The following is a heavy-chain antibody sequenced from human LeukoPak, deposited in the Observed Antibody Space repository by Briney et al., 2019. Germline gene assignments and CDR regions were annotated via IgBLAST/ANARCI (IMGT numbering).Heavy chain of an antibody. CDR1: GGSISSYY. Sequence: SETLSLTCTVSGGSISSYYWSWIRQPPGKGLEWIGYIYYSGSTNYNPSLKSRVTISVDTSKNQSSLKLSSVTAADTAVYYWARDLAVAGTHWFDPWGQGTLVTVSS. CDR2: IYYSGST. D-gene: IGHD6-19*01. CDR3: ARDLAVAGTHWFDP. J-gene: IGHJ5*02. V-gene: IGHV4-59*01.